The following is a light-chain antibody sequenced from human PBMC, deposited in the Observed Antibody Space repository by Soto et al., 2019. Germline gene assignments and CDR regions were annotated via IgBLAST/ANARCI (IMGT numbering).Light chain of an antibody. J-gene: IGLJ3*02. CDR3: RSYEGSNNLV. V-gene: IGLV2-8*01. CDR1: SSDVGGYNY. Sequence: QSALTQPPFASGSPGQSVTISCTGTSSDVGGYNYVSWYQQHPGTAPKLMIYEVTKRPSGVPDRFSGSKSGNTASLTVSGLQAEDEADYYCRSYEGSNNLVFGGGTKLTVL. CDR2: EVT.